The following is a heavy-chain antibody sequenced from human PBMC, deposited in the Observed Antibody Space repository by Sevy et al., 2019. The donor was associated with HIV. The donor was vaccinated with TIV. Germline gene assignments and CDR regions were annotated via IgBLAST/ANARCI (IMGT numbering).Heavy chain of an antibody. Sequence: GGSLRLSCAASGFTFSSYSMNWVRQAPGKGLEWVSSISSSSSYIYYADSVKGRFTISRDNAKNSLYLQMNSLRAEDTAVSYCARDQDYDFWSGYYFDYWGQGTLVTVSS. CDR3: ARDQDYDFWSGYYFDY. D-gene: IGHD3-3*01. J-gene: IGHJ4*02. CDR1: GFTFSSYS. CDR2: ISSSSSYI. V-gene: IGHV3-21*01.